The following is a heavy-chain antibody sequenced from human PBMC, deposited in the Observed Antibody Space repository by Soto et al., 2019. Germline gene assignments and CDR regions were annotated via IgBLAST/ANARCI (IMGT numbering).Heavy chain of an antibody. CDR2: IYYSGTT. J-gene: IGHJ6*02. Sequence: SETLSLTCTVSGGSVSSGSYYWTWLRQPPGKGLEWLGYIYYSGTTNYNPPLKSRITISGDTSGNQFSLKLSSVTAAETAVYFCARTYCTTTACQAHGIDVWGQGTTVTVSS. D-gene: IGHD4-4*01. CDR1: GGSVSSGSYY. V-gene: IGHV4-61*01. CDR3: ARTYCTTTACQAHGIDV.